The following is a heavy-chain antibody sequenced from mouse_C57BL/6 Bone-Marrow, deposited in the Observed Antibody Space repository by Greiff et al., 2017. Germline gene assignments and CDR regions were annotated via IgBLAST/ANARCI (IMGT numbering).Heavy chain of an antibody. CDR3: AMPTVVATDY. D-gene: IGHD1-1*01. Sequence: EVQLQQSGAELVKPGASVKLSCTASGFNIKAYYMHWVKQRTEQGLEWIGRLDPADGVTKYAPKFQGKATITADTSSIASYLQLSSLTSEDTAVYYWAMPTVVATDYWGQGTTLTVSS. V-gene: IGHV14-2*01. J-gene: IGHJ2*01. CDR1: GFNIKAYY. CDR2: LDPADGVT.